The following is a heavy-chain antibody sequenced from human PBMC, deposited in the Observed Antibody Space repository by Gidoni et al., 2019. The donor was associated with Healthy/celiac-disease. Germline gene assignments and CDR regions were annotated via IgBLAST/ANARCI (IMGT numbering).Heavy chain of an antibody. Sequence: EVQLVESGGGLVKPGGSLRLSCAASGFTFSNAWMNWVRQAPGKGLEWVGRIKSKTDGGTTDYAAPVKGRFTISRDDSKNTLYLQMNSLKTEDTAVYYCTTDGSGGEYRVAFDAFDIWGQGTMVTVSS. CDR3: TTDGSGGEYRVAFDAFDI. V-gene: IGHV3-15*07. CDR1: GFTFSNAW. D-gene: IGHD3-10*01. CDR2: IKSKTDGGTT. J-gene: IGHJ3*02.